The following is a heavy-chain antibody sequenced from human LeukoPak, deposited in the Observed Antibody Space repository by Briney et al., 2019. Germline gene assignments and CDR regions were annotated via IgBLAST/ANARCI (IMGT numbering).Heavy chain of an antibody. J-gene: IGHJ4*02. CDR1: GFSLSGYG. CDR3: ARVRAPHYYDY. V-gene: IGHV3-30-3*01. CDR2: ISYDGSKK. Sequence: GSLGLSCAASGFSLSGYGMHWVRQAPGKGLEWVAVISYDGSKKYYADSVKGRFTISRDNSKNTQYLEMNSLKAEDTAVYYCARVRAPHYYDYWGQGTLVTVSS.